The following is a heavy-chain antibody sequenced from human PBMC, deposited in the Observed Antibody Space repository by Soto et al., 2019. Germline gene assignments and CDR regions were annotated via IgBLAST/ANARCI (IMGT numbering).Heavy chain of an antibody. CDR1: GGSFSGYY. CDR3: ARSVFP. J-gene: IGHJ5*02. Sequence: PSETLSLTCAVYGGSFSGYYWSWIRQLPGKGLEWIGYIYNIGNSGTAYYNPSLESRLTISIDTSKNQFSLNLTSVTAADTAVYYCARSVFPWGQGTLVTVSS. V-gene: IGHV4-34*09. CDR2: IYNIGNSGTA.